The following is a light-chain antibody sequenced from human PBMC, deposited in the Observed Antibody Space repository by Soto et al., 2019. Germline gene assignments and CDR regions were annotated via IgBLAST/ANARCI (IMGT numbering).Light chain of an antibody. Sequence: VVTQPPSASGTPGQRVTISCSGSSSNIGSNTVNWYQQLPGTAPKLLIYSNNQRPSGVPDRFSGSKSGTSASLAISGLQSEDEADYYCAAWDDSLNGVVFGGGTKVTVL. CDR2: SNN. CDR3: AAWDDSLNGVV. J-gene: IGLJ2*01. V-gene: IGLV1-44*01. CDR1: SSNIGSNT.